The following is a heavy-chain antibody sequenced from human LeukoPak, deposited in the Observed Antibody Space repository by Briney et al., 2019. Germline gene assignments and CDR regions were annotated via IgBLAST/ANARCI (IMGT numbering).Heavy chain of an antibody. J-gene: IGHJ5*02. CDR2: INPNSGGT. V-gene: IGHV1-2*02. CDR3: ARGLVRSQLDWFDP. Sequence: ASVKVSCKTSGYSFTGCYMHWVRQAPGQGLEWMGWINPNSGGTNYAQKFQGRVTMTRDTSISTVYMELNRLRSDDTAVYYCARGLVRSQLDWFDPWGQGTLVTVSS. D-gene: IGHD6-13*01. CDR1: GYSFTGCY.